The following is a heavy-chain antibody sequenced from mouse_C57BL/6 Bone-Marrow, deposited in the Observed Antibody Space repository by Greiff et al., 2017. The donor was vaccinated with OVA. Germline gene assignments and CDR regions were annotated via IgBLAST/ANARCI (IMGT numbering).Heavy chain of an antibody. CDR1: GFNIKDDY. D-gene: IGHD1-1*01. J-gene: IGHJ3*01. CDR2: IDPENGDT. CDR3: TPGSTWFAY. V-gene: IGHV14-4*01. Sequence: EVQLQQSWAELVRPGASVKLSCTASGFNIKDDYMHWVKQRPEQGLEWIGWIDPENGDTEYASKFQGKATITADTSSNTAYLQLSSLTSEDTAVYYCTPGSTWFAYWGQGTLVTVSA.